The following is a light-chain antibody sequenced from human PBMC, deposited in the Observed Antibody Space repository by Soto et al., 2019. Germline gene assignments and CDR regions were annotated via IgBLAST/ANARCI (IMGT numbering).Light chain of an antibody. CDR3: SSSTSISTYV. V-gene: IGLV2-14*01. Sequence: QSVLTQPASVSGSPGQSITISCTGTSSDVGDYNYVSWYQHHPGKAPKLIIYEVNNRPSGVSNRFSGSKSGSTASLTISGLQAEDEADYYCSSSTSISTYVFGPGTKV. CDR1: SSDVGDYNY. J-gene: IGLJ1*01. CDR2: EVN.